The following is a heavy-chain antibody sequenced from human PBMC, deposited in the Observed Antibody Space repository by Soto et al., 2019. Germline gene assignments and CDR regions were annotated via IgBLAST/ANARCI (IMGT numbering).Heavy chain of an antibody. J-gene: IGHJ4*02. CDR3: ARSYGSGSSPVDH. CDR2: ISRNGRST. CDR1: GFSFSSYD. Sequence: EVQLVESGGGLVQPGGSLRLSCAASGFSFSSYDMHWVRQAPGKGLEYVSAISRNGRSTYYANSVKGRFTISRDNSKNTLYLQMGSLRAEHMAVYYCARSYGSGSSPVDHWGQRTIVTVSS. D-gene: IGHD3-10*01. V-gene: IGHV3-64*01.